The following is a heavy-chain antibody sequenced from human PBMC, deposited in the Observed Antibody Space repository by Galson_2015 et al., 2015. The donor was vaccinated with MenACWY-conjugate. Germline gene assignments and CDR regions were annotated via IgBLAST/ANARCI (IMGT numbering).Heavy chain of an antibody. CDR2: TYYRSKWYS. CDR1: GDSVLSNSAA. J-gene: IGHJ6*03. Sequence: CAISGDSVLSNSAARHWIRQSPSRGLEWLGRTYYRSKWYSDYAISVKSRITINPDSSKHQFSLHLNSVTPEDTAVYYCARSDGHFYSYMDVWGQGTTVTVSS. V-gene: IGHV6-1*01. CDR3: ARSDGHFYSYMDV.